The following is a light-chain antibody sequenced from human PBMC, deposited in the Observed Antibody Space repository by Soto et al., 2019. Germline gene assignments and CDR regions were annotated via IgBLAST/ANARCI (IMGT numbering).Light chain of an antibody. J-gene: IGKJ1*01. V-gene: IGKV1-27*01. Sequence: DIQMTQSPSSLSASIGDRVTITCRASQGIASYLAWYQQKPGKVPKLLIYAASSLQSGVPSRFSGSGSGTDFTLTIRGLQPEDVATYYCQKYNGALWAFGQGTKVEV. CDR2: AAS. CDR3: QKYNGALWA. CDR1: QGIASY.